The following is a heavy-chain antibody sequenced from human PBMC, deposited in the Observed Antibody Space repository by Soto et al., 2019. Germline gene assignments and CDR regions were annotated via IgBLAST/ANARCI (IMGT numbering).Heavy chain of an antibody. CDR2: TRNKANGYTT. J-gene: IGHJ2*01. CDR1: EFILSDHY. D-gene: IGHD2-8*01. CDR3: VRNNGINRYFDL. Sequence: PGGSLRLSCAAAEFILSDHYMDWVRQAPGKGLEWIVRTRNKANGYTTEYAASVKGRFTISRDDSKNSVDLQMNSLKADDTAVYYCVRNNGINRYFDLWRRGTLVTVSS. V-gene: IGHV3-72*01.